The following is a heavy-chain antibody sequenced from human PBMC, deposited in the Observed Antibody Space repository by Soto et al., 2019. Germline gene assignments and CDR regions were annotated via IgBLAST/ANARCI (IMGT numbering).Heavy chain of an antibody. CDR2: INPNSGGT. CDR1: GYTFTGYY. Sequence: QVQLVQSGAEVKKPGASVKVSCKASGYTFTGYYMHWVRQAPGQGLEWMGWINPNSGGTNYAQKFQGWGTMTRDTAISTAYMELSRLRSDDTAVYYCAREPYSSSSAYYYYGMDVWGQGTTVTVSS. V-gene: IGHV1-2*04. J-gene: IGHJ6*02. CDR3: AREPYSSSSAYYYYGMDV. D-gene: IGHD6-6*01.